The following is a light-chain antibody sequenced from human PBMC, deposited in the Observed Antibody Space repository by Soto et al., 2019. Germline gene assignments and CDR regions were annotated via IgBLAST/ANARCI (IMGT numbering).Light chain of an antibody. Sequence: DIVMAQSPLSLPVTPGEPASISCRSSQSLLQTNGYNALDWYLQKPGQSPQLLIYLGSNRASGVPDRFSGSGSGTDVTLKISRVEAEDVGVYYCMQALQTPITFGQGTRLEIK. J-gene: IGKJ5*01. CDR3: MQALQTPIT. CDR1: QSLLQTNGYNA. CDR2: LGS. V-gene: IGKV2-28*01.